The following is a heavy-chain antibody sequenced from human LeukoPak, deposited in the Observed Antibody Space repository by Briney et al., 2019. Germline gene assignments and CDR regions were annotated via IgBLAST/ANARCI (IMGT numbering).Heavy chain of an antibody. V-gene: IGHV3-30*18. D-gene: IGHD5-18*01. Sequence: PGGSLRLSCAASGFTFSSYGTHWVRQAPGKGLEWVAVISYDGSNKYYADSVKGRFTISRDNSKNTLYLQMNSLRAEDTAVYYCAKGEYSYGSVPIDYWGQGTLVTVSS. CDR1: GFTFSSYG. J-gene: IGHJ4*02. CDR3: AKGEYSYGSVPIDY. CDR2: ISYDGSNK.